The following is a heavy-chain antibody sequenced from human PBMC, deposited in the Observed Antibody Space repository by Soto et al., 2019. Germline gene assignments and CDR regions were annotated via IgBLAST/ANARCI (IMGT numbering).Heavy chain of an antibody. CDR1: GFSFNMYW. J-gene: IGHJ6*02. Sequence: EVQLVESGGGSVQPGESLRLSCVASGFSFNMYWMSWIRQAPGKGLEWVARIKQDGGEKYYVDSVKGRFTVSRDNAKNSLHLQLHSVSADDAGIYYCVRDQLILPADDFDYGVDVWGQGTTVTVSS. D-gene: IGHD2-21*02. CDR2: IKQDGGEK. V-gene: IGHV3-7*03. CDR3: VRDQLILPADDFDYGVDV.